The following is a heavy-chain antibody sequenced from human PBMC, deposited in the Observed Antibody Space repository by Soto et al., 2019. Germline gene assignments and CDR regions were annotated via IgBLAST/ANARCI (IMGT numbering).Heavy chain of an antibody. CDR2: INPSGGST. V-gene: IGHV1-46*01. D-gene: IGHD4-4*01. Sequence: ASVKVSCKASGYTFTSYYMHWVRQAPGQGLEWMGIINPSGGSTSYAQKFQGRVTMTRDTSTSTVYMELSSLRSEDTAVYYCAANEVTTVTTDAFDIWGQGTMVTVSS. CDR1: GYTFTSYY. J-gene: IGHJ3*02. CDR3: AANEVTTVTTDAFDI.